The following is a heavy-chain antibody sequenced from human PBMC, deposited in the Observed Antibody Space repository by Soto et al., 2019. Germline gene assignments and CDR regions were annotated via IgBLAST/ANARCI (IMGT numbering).Heavy chain of an antibody. Sequence: GGSLRLSCAASGFTLSSYGMHWVRQAPGKGLEWVAVISYDGSNKYYADSVKGRFTISRDNSKNTLYLQMNSLRAEDTAVYYCAKDRTFGLLYYYYGMDVWGQGTTVTVSS. CDR2: ISYDGSNK. CDR3: AKDRTFGLLYYYYGMDV. J-gene: IGHJ6*02. V-gene: IGHV3-30*18. D-gene: IGHD3-16*01. CDR1: GFTLSSYG.